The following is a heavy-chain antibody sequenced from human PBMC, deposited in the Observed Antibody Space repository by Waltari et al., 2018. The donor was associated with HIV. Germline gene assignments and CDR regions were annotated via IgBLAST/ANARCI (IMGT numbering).Heavy chain of an antibody. V-gene: IGHV1-8*01. CDR3: TSGPENGWFVD. D-gene: IGHD6-19*01. CDR1: INTFDIYV. CDR2: IHPHSHVP. J-gene: IGHJ4*02. Sequence: QEELVQSGAEVKKPGASVRISCKTSINTFDIYVMYWLRQAPGQSLHWLGRIHPHSHVPRYSPDFEDRVTITRDPSLNVIYMGISSLTSEDTAVYFCTSGPENGWFVDWGQGTLVSVS.